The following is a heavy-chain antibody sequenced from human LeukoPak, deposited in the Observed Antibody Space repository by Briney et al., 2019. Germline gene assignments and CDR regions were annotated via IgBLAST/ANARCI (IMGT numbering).Heavy chain of an antibody. CDR2: ISGSGGST. CDR3: AKIPGNPILLWFGELSNYYYMDV. Sequence: GGSLRLSCAASGFTFSSYGMSWVRQAPGKGLEWVSAISGSGGSTYYADSVKGRFTISRDNSKNTLYLQMNSLRAEDTAVYYCAKIPGNPILLWFGELSNYYYMDVWGKGTTVTISS. J-gene: IGHJ6*03. CDR1: GFTFSSYG. V-gene: IGHV3-23*01. D-gene: IGHD3-10*01.